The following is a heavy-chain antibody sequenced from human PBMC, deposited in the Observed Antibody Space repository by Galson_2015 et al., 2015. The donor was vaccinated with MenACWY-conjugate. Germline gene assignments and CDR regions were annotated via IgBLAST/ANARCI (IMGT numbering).Heavy chain of an antibody. CDR1: GFTFSSYW. Sequence: LSCAASGFTFSSYWMHWVRQAPGKGLVWVSRVNSDGSDTGYADSVKGRFTISRDNAKNMLFLQMNSLKVEDTAVYYCARSYVPGSDRKNYYMDVWGRGTTVTVSS. CDR2: VNSDGSDT. V-gene: IGHV3-74*01. CDR3: ARSYVPGSDRKNYYMDV. J-gene: IGHJ6*03. D-gene: IGHD3-16*01.